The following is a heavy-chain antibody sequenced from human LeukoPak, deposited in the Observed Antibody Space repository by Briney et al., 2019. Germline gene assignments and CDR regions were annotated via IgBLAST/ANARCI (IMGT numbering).Heavy chain of an antibody. CDR1: GFTFSSYA. J-gene: IGHJ4*02. V-gene: IGHV3-23*01. CDR2: ISNSDYST. CDR3: AKPLIDDYGIFDY. D-gene: IGHD4-17*01. Sequence: GGSLRLSCAASGFTFSSYAMSWVRQAPGKGLEWVSTISNSDYSTYYADSVKGRFTISRANSENTLYLQMNNLRAEDTAVYYCAKPLIDDYGIFDYWGQGTLVTVSS.